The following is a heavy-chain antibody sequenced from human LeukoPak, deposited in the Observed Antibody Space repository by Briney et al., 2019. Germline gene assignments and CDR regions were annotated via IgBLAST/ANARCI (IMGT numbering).Heavy chain of an antibody. J-gene: IGHJ4*02. Sequence: GRSLRLSCAASGFTFGSYAMHWVRQAPGKGLEWVAVISYDGSNKYYADSVKGRFTISRDNSKNTLYLQMNSLKAEDTDVYYCARDASQDSSGYSPYFDYWGQGTLVTVSS. CDR1: GFTFGSYA. CDR3: ARDASQDSSGYSPYFDY. V-gene: IGHV3-30*01. CDR2: ISYDGSNK. D-gene: IGHD3-22*01.